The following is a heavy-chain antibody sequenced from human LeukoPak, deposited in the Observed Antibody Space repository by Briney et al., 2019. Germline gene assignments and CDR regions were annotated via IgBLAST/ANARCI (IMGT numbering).Heavy chain of an antibody. D-gene: IGHD2-21*02. CDR2: INEDGSVK. CDR1: GGTFSAYW. V-gene: IGHV3-7*01. J-gene: IGHJ4*02. Sequence: PGGSLRLSCAVSGGTFSAYWMAWVRQSPGKGLEWVAEINEDGSVKYYVDSMKGRFTISRDNAKNSLYLQMNSLGAEYTAVYYCAKVPRDSDCYWGQGTLVTVSS. CDR3: AKVPRDSDCY.